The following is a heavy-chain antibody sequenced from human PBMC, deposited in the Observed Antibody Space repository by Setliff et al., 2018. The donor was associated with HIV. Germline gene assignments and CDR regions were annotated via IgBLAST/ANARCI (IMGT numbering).Heavy chain of an antibody. CDR2: IYYNGNA. CDR1: GDSISSSSYY. Sequence: SETLSLTCTVSGDSISSSSYYWGWLRQSPGKGLEWLGSIYYNGNAHYNPSLKSRVTISVDTSKKQFSLNLRSVTAADTAVYYCARVTYFYYYYMDVWGKGTTVTVSS. J-gene: IGHJ6*03. CDR3: ARVTYFYYYYMDV. V-gene: IGHV4-39*07.